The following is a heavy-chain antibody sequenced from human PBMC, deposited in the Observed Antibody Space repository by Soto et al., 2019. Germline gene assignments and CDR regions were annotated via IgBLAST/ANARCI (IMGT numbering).Heavy chain of an antibody. J-gene: IGHJ6*02. CDR3: ARDQRDCSGGSCYYYGMDV. V-gene: IGHV4-4*07. CDR2: IYTSGST. D-gene: IGHD2-15*01. CDR1: GGSISSYY. Sequence: SETLSLTCTVSGGSISSYYWSWIRQPAGKGLEWIGRIYTSGSTNYNPSLKSRVTMSVDTSKNQFSLKLSSVTAADTAVYYCARDQRDCSGGSCYYYGMDVWGQGTTVTVSS.